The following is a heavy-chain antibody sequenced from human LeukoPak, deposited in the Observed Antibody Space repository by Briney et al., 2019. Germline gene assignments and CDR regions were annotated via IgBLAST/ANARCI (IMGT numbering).Heavy chain of an antibody. CDR2: ISSGSDYI. CDR1: GFTFSSYN. V-gene: IGHV3-21*01. J-gene: IGHJ6*03. Sequence: GGSLRLSCAASGFTFSSYNMNWVRQAPGKGLEWVSSISSGSDYIYYADSMKGRFTISRDNAKNSLFLQMNSLRDEDTAVYYCARDIPYYYYMDVWGKGTTVTISS. CDR3: ARDIPYYYYMDV.